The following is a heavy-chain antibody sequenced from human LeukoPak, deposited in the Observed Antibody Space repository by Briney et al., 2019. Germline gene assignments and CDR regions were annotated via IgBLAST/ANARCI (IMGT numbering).Heavy chain of an antibody. Sequence: SETLSLTCAVSGGSISSSNRWSWVRQPPGKGLEWIGEIYHSGSTNYNPSLKSRVTISVDKSKNQFSLKLSSVTAADTAVYYCARDWEIAVAGTSPPFDYWGQGTLVTVSS. CDR1: GGSISSSNR. V-gene: IGHV4-4*02. J-gene: IGHJ4*02. CDR2: IYHSGST. D-gene: IGHD6-19*01. CDR3: ARDWEIAVAGTSPPFDY.